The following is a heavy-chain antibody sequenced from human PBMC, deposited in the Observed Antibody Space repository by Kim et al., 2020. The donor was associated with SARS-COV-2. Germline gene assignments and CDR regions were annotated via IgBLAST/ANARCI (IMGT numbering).Heavy chain of an antibody. D-gene: IGHD6-25*01. CDR2: IYYSGST. CDR3: ARVPYSSATFYYYGMDV. Sequence: SETLSLSCTVSGGSISSYYWSWIRQPPGKGLEWIGYIYYSGSTNYNPSLKSRVTISVDTSKNQFSVKLSSVTAADTAVYYCARVPYSSATFYYYGMDVWGQGTTVTVSS. V-gene: IGHV4-59*13. CDR1: GGSISSYY. J-gene: IGHJ6*02.